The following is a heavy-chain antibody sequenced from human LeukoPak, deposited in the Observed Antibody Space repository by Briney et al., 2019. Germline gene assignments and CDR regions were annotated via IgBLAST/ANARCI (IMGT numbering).Heavy chain of an antibody. CDR3: ARFCSGGSCYYAIDY. D-gene: IGHD2-15*01. J-gene: IGHJ4*02. CDR2: IKQDGSEK. Sequence: AGGSLRLSCAASGFTFSSYWMSWVRQAPGKGLEWVANIKQDGSEKYYVDSVKGRFTISRDNAKNSLYLQMNSLRAEDTAVYYCARFCSGGSCYYAIDYWGQGTPVTVSS. V-gene: IGHV3-7*01. CDR1: GFTFSSYW.